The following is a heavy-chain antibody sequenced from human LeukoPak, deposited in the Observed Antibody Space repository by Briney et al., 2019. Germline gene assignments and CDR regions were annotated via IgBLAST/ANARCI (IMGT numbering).Heavy chain of an antibody. CDR2: ISGSSYI. J-gene: IGHJ4*02. Sequence: PGGSLRLSCAASGFTFSSYSMNWVRQAPGKGLEWVSSISGSSYIYYADSVKGRFTISRDNAKNSLYLQMNSLRAEDTAVYYCARDNRPYCGGDCYSSDYWGQGTLVTVSS. D-gene: IGHD2-21*02. CDR3: ARDNRPYCGGDCYSSDY. V-gene: IGHV3-21*01. CDR1: GFTFSSYS.